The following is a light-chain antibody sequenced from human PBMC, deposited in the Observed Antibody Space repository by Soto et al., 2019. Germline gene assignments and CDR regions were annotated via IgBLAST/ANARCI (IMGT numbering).Light chain of an antibody. V-gene: IGKV3-15*01. CDR2: GAF. CDR3: QQYNDWPLT. J-gene: IGKJ1*01. Sequence: MAITYSPVTLCGSPGERATLSCRASQSVRSNLAWYQQKPGQAPSLLIYGAFTRATGIPARFSGTGSGTEFTLTISSLQSEDFALYYCQQYNDWPLTFGPGTQVDIK. CDR1: QSVRSN.